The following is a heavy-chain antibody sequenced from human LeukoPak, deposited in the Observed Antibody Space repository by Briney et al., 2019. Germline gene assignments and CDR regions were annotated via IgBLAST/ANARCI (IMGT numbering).Heavy chain of an antibody. J-gene: IGHJ4*02. D-gene: IGHD3-3*01. V-gene: IGHV3-30*02. Sequence: GGSLGLSCAASGFTFNSYGMNWVRQAPGKGLEWVAFIQYDGSNKYYADSVKGRFIISRDNSKSTVYLQMNDLRGEDTAVYYCARSRYDVVYFDYWGQGTLVTVSS. CDR1: GFTFNSYG. CDR2: IQYDGSNK. CDR3: ARSRYDVVYFDY.